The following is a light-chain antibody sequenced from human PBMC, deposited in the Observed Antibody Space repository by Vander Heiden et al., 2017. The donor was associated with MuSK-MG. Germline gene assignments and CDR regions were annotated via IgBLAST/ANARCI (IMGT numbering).Light chain of an antibody. CDR1: QSVDTY. CDR2: DAS. V-gene: IGKV3-11*01. Sequence: EIVLTQSPATLSLSPGERPSLSCRASQSVDTYLAWYQQKPGQAPRLLIYDASDRATGIPARFSGSGSGTDFTLTINSLEPEDFAVYYCQQRGNWPLTFGGGTKVEIK. CDR3: QQRGNWPLT. J-gene: IGKJ4*01.